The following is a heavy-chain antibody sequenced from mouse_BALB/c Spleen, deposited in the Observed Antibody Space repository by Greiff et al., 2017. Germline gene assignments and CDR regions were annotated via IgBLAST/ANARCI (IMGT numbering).Heavy chain of an antibody. J-gene: IGHJ2*01. Sequence: EVKLVESGGGLVKPGGSLKLSCAASGFTFSSYAMSWVRQTPEKRLEWVATISSGGSYTYYPDSVKGRFTISRDNAKNTLYLQMSSLRSEDTAMYYCARSGLITSYYFDYWGQGTTLTVSS. CDR3: ARSGLITSYYFDY. V-gene: IGHV5-9-3*01. D-gene: IGHD2-4*01. CDR2: ISSGGSYT. CDR1: GFTFSSYA.